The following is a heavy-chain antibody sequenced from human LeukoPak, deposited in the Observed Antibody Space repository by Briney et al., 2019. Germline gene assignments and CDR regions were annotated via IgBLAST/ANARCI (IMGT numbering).Heavy chain of an antibody. V-gene: IGHV4-4*07. CDR1: GGSISSYY. Sequence: PSETLSLTCTVSGGSISSYYWSWIRQPAGKGLEWIGRIYTSGSTNYNPSLKSRVTMSVDTSKNQFSLNLSSVTAADTAAYYCARDEGYSSGWYTDAFDIWGRGTMVTVSS. CDR3: ARDEGYSSGWYTDAFDI. CDR2: IYTSGST. J-gene: IGHJ3*02. D-gene: IGHD6-19*01.